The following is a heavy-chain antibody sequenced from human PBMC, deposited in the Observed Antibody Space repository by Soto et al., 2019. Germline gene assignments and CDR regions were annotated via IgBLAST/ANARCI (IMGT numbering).Heavy chain of an antibody. CDR2: ISGSGGST. V-gene: IGHV3-23*01. J-gene: IGHJ4*02. Sequence: PGGSLRLSCAASGFSFSSYAMSWVRQAPGKGLEWVSAISGSGGSTYYADSVKGRFTISRDNSKNTLYLQMNSLRAEDTAVYYCAKVGRGDYYDSSGYYPLRPCFDYWGQGTLVTVSS. D-gene: IGHD3-22*01. CDR3: AKVGRGDYYDSSGYYPLRPCFDY. CDR1: GFSFSSYA.